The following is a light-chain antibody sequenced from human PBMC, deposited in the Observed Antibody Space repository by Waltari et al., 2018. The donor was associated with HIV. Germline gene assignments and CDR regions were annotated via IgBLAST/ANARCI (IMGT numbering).Light chain of an antibody. V-gene: IGKV1-5*03. J-gene: IGKJ1*01. CDR3: QQYNTYSRT. CDR2: KAS. CDR1: QSISGL. Sequence: DIQMTQSPSTLSASVGDRVAITCRASQSISGLLAWYQQKPGKAPNLLIYKASTLESGVPSRFSGSGSGTEFTLTISSLQDDDLATYYCQQYNTYSRTFGQGTKVEIK.